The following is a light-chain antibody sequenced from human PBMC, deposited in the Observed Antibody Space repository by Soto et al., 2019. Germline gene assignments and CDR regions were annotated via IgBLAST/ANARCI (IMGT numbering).Light chain of an antibody. CDR3: RQSVTSSRT. CDR2: GAS. V-gene: IGKV3-20*01. J-gene: IGKJ5*01. CDR1: LSVSGSQ. Sequence: IVWAQSLGTLSLSPGDRATLSCRASLSVSGSQLAWYQQKPGQPPRILIYGASSRAAGIPDRFSVTGSGTDGTLACGRRMNDDGVVCYGRQSVTSSRTFGPGTRLEI.